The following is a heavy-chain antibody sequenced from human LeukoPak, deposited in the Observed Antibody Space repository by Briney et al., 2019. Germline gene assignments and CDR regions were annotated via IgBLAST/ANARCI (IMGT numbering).Heavy chain of an antibody. CDR3: ARLAGSGAIIAVAGTFDY. D-gene: IGHD6-19*01. J-gene: IGHJ4*02. V-gene: IGHV5-51*01. Sequence: GESLRISCKGSGYSFTSYWIGWVRQMPGKGLEWMGIIYPGDSDTRYSPSFQGQVTISADKSISTAYLQWSSLKASDTAMYYCARLAGSGAIIAVAGTFDYWGQGTLVTVSS. CDR1: GYSFTSYW. CDR2: IYPGDSDT.